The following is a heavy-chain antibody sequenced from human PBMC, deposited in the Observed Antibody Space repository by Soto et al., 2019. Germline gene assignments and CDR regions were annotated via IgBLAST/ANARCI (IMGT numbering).Heavy chain of an antibody. CDR3: AQGGTYCSTTSCYIDF. V-gene: IGHV3-30*03. Sequence: QVQLVESGGGVVQPGWSLRLSCAASGFTFSNHGMHWLRQAPGKGLEWVAVISYDGSIKYYADSVKGRFTISRDNSKNTLYLQVISLRAEDTAVYYCAQGGTYCSTTSCYIDFWVQGPLVTVSS. J-gene: IGHJ4*02. D-gene: IGHD2-2*02. CDR1: GFTFSNHG. CDR2: ISYDGSIK.